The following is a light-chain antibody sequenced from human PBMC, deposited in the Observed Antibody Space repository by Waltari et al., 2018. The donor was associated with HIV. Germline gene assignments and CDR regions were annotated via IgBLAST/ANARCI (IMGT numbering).Light chain of an antibody. CDR2: GAS. Sequence: EIVMTQSPATLSVYPGERATLSCRASQSIDSNLAWYQQKPGQAPRLLIYGASTRATGIPARFSGSGSGTEFTLTISSLQSEDFAVYYCQQYKSWPPQYTFGLGTKLEIK. CDR1: QSIDSN. CDR3: QQYKSWPPQYT. V-gene: IGKV3-15*01. J-gene: IGKJ2*01.